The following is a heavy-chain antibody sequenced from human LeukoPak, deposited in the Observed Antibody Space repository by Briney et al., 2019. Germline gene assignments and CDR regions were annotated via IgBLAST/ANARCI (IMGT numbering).Heavy chain of an antibody. CDR3: AKVDYGDYPYYYFYMDV. D-gene: IGHD4-17*01. CDR1: GFTFSSYW. CDR2: VSYDGSNK. V-gene: IGHV3-30*18. J-gene: IGHJ6*03. Sequence: GGSLRLSCAASGFTFSSYWMSWVRQAPGKGLEWLAVVSYDGSNKYYADSVKGRFTVSRDNSQNTLYLQMHSLKTEDTAVYYCAKVDYGDYPYYYFYMDVWGKGTAVTVSS.